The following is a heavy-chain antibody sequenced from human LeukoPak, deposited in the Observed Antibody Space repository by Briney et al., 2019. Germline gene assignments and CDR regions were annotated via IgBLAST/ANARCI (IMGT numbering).Heavy chain of an antibody. V-gene: IGHV3-23*01. CDR1: GFTFSSYA. J-gene: IGHJ4*02. CDR2: ISGSGGST. CDR3: AKERDYGPADY. D-gene: IGHD4/OR15-4a*01. Sequence: GGSLRLSCAASGFTFSSYAMSWVRQAPGKGLEWVSAISGSGGSTDYADSVKGRFTVSRDNSKNTLFLQMNSLRAEDTAIYYCAKERDYGPADYWGQGTLVTVSS.